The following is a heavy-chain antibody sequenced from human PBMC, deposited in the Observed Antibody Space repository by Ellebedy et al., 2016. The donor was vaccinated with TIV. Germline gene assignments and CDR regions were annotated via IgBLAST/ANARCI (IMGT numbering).Heavy chain of an antibody. Sequence: ASVKVSCKASGYTFTSYAMHWVRQAPGQRLEWMGWINAGNGNTKYSQKFQGRVTITRDTSASTAHMELSSLRSEDTAVYYCARAFLLVVAATDNWFDPWGQGTLVTVSS. V-gene: IGHV1-3*01. CDR2: INAGNGNT. J-gene: IGHJ5*02. D-gene: IGHD2-15*01. CDR3: ARAFLLVVAATDNWFDP. CDR1: GYTFTSYA.